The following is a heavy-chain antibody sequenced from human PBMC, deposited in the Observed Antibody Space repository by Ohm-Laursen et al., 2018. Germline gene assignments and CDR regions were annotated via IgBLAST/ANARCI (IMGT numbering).Heavy chain of an antibody. CDR1: GFTFTSSA. CDR2: IVVGSGNT. J-gene: IGHJ4*02. CDR3: AADYNYDFWSGPYFDY. Sequence: GASVKVSCKTSGFTFTSSAVQWVRQARGQRLEWIGWIVVGSGNTNYAQKFQERVTITRDTSTSTAYMELSSLRSEDTAVYYCAADYNYDFWSGPYFDYWGQGTLVTVSS. V-gene: IGHV1-58*01. D-gene: IGHD3-3*01.